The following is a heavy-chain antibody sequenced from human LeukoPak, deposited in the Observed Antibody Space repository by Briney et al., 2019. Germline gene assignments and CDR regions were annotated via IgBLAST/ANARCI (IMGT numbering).Heavy chain of an antibody. CDR3: ARYVDTAMVTVWGAFDI. D-gene: IGHD5-18*01. CDR2: IIPIFGTA. CDR1: GGTFSSYA. V-gene: IGHV1-69*01. Sequence: SVKVSCKASGGTFSSYAISWVRQAPGQGLEWMGGIIPIFGTANYAQKFQGRVTITADESSSTAYMGLSSLRSEDTAVYYCARYVDTAMVTVWGAFDIWGQGTMVTVSS. J-gene: IGHJ3*02.